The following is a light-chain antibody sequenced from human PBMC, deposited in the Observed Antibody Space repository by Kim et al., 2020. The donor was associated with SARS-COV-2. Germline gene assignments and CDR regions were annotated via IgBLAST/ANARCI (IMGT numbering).Light chain of an antibody. CDR1: QSVSSSY. V-gene: IGKV3-20*01. J-gene: IGKJ4*01. CDR2: GAS. CDR3: QHYGGSPLT. Sequence: EIVLTQSPGTLSLSPGERATLSCRASQSVSSSYLAWYQQKPGQAPRLLIYGASNRATGIPDRFSGSGSGTDFTLTISRLEPEDFAVYYCQHYGGSPLTFGGGTKVDIK.